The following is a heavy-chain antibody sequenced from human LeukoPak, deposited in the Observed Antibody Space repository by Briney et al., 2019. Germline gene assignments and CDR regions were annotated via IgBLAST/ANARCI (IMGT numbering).Heavy chain of an antibody. J-gene: IGHJ4*02. CDR1: RYSISSGYY. D-gene: IGHD3-10*02. V-gene: IGHV4-38-2*02. CDR3: ARGRVSMWGPYFDY. CDR2: IYRSGST. Sequence: SETLSLTCTVSRYSISSGYYWGWIRQPPGQGLEWIGSIYRSGSTYYNSSLKSRVTISVDTSKNQFSLKLSSVTAADTAVYYCARGRVSMWGPYFDYWGQGTLVTVSS.